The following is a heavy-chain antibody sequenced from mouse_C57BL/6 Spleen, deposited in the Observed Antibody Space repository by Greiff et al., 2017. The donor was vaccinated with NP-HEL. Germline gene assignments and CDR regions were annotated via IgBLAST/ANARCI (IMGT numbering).Heavy chain of an antibody. J-gene: IGHJ4*01. CDR3: ARHERYYAMDY. CDR1: GFTFSSYG. Sequence: DVMLVESGGDLVKPGGSLKLSCAASGFTFSSYGMSWVRQTPDKRLEWVATISSGGSYTYYPDSVKGRFTISRDNAKNTLYLQMSSLKSEDTAMYYCARHERYYAMDYWGQGTSVTGSS. CDR2: ISSGGSYT. V-gene: IGHV5-6*02.